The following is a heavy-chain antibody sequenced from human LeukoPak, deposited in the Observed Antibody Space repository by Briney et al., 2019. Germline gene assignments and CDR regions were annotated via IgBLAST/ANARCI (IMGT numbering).Heavy chain of an antibody. CDR3: ARDAVGARYFDY. V-gene: IGHV3-48*01. Sequence: GGSLRLSCAASAFTFSTYSMNWVRQAPGKGLEWVSHISSSSSTIHYADSVKGRFTISRDNARNSLYLQMNSLRAEDTAVYYCARDAVGARYFDYWGQGTLVTVSS. CDR1: AFTFSTYS. J-gene: IGHJ4*02. D-gene: IGHD6-6*01. CDR2: ISSSSSTI.